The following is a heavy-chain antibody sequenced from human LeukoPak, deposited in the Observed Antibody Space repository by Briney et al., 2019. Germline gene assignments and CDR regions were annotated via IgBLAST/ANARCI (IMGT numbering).Heavy chain of an antibody. Sequence: PSETLSLTCAVSGGSISSSNWWSWVRQPPGKGLEWIGEIYHSGSTNYNPSLKSQVTISVDKSRNQFSLKLSSVTAADTAVYYCARDYLNWFDPWGQGTLVTVSS. CDR3: ARDYLNWFDP. J-gene: IGHJ5*02. CDR1: GGSISSSNW. CDR2: IYHSGST. V-gene: IGHV4-4*02.